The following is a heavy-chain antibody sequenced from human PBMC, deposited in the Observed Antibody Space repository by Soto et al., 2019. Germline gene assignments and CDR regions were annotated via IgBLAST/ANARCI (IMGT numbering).Heavy chain of an antibody. J-gene: IGHJ6*02. V-gene: IGHV1-69*13. D-gene: IGHD1-7*01. CDR2: IIPIFGTA. CDR3: ASLLTXTTSARLGYYYGMDV. CDR1: GGTLSSYA. Sequence: ASVEVSRKASGGTLSSYAISWVRQAPGQGLEWMGGIIPIFGTANYAQKFQGRVTITADESTSTAYMELSSLRSEDTAVYYCASLLTXTTSARLGYYYGMDVWGQGTTVTVSS.